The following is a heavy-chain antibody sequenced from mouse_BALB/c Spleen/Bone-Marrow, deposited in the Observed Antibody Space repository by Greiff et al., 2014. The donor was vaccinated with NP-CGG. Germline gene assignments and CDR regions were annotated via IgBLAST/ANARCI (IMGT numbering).Heavy chain of an antibody. D-gene: IGHD1-1*01. CDR3: ARENYGSSPAY. CDR2: IDPYNGGT. CDR1: GYAFTSYN. Sequence: EVKLQESGPELVKPGASVKVSCKASGYAFTSYNMYWVKQSHGKSLEWIGCIDPYNGGTSYNQKFKGKATLTVDKFSSTAYMHLNSLTSEDSAVYYCARENYGSSPAYWGQGTLVTVSA. V-gene: IGHV1S135*01. J-gene: IGHJ3*01.